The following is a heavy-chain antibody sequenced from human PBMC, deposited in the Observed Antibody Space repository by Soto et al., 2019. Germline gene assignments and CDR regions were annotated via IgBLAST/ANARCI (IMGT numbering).Heavy chain of an antibody. Sequence: ASVKVSCKASGYTFTSYYIHWVRQAPGQGLEWMGIINPSGGSTSYAQKFQGRVTMTRDTSTSTVYMELSSLRSEDTAVYYCARDFMPQGNYYYGMDVWGQGTTVTVSS. J-gene: IGHJ6*02. CDR1: GYTFTSYY. CDR3: ARDFMPQGNYYYGMDV. V-gene: IGHV1-46*01. CDR2: INPSGGST. D-gene: IGHD2-2*01.